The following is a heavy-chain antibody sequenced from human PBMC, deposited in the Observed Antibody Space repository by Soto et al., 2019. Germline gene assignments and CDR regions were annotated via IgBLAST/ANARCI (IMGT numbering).Heavy chain of an antibody. CDR2: IIPIFGTA. D-gene: IGHD3-3*01. CDR1: GGTFSSYA. CDR3: PSPASGYYTEYFQH. J-gene: IGHJ1*01. V-gene: IGHV1-69*12. Sequence: QVQLVQSGAEVKKPGSSVKVSCKASGGTFSSYAISWVRQAPGQGLEWMGGIIPIFGTANYAQKFQGRVTITADESRSTAYMELSSLRSEDTAVYYCPSPASGYYTEYFQHWGQGTLVTVSS.